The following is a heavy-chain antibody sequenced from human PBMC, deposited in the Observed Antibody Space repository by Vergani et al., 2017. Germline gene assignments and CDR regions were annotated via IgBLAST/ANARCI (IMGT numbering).Heavy chain of an antibody. CDR3: GKHGGGWELLV. D-gene: IGHD1-26*01. V-gene: IGHV4-39*01. CDR2: IYYSGST. CDR1: GGSISSSSYY. J-gene: IGHJ4*02. Sequence: QLQLQESGPGLVKPSETLSLTCTVSGGSISSSSYYWGWIRQPPGKGLEWIGSIYYSGSTYYNPSLKSRVTISVDTSKNQFSLKLSSVTAADTAVYYGGKHGGGWELLVWGQGTLVTVSS.